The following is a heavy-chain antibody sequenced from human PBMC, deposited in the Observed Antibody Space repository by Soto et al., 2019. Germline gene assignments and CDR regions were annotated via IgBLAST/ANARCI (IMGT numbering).Heavy chain of an antibody. CDR1: GYTFTTYY. CDR3: TRDIPSDSNWFDP. Sequence: ASVKVSCKASGYTFTTYYIHWVRQAPGQGLEWMGIIHPSSGSTSYAQRFQGRVTMTRDSSTSTVYMELSSLRSEDTAVYYCTRDIPSDSNWFDPWGQGTPVTVSS. CDR2: IHPSSGST. J-gene: IGHJ5*02. D-gene: IGHD2-2*02. V-gene: IGHV1-46*03.